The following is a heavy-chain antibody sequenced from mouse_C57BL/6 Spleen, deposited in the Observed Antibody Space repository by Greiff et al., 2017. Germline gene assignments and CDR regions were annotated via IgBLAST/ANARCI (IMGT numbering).Heavy chain of an antibody. Sequence: QVQLKQPGAELVKPGASVKMSCKASGYTFTRYWITWVKQRPGQGLEWIGDIYPGSGSTNYTAKFKSKATLTVDTSSSTAYMQLSSLTSEDSAVYYCARGPNYYGSSHWYFDAWGTGTTVTVSS. D-gene: IGHD1-1*01. CDR3: ARGPNYYGSSHWYFDA. CDR1: GYTFTRYW. V-gene: IGHV1-55*01. CDR2: IYPGSGST. J-gene: IGHJ1*03.